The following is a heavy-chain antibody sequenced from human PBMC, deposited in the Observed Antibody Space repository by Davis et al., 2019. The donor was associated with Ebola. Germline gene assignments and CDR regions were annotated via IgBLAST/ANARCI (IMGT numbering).Heavy chain of an antibody. CDR3: ARGLGATGWFDP. V-gene: IGHV4-34*01. CDR1: GGSFSGYY. J-gene: IGHJ5*02. CDR2: INHSGST. D-gene: IGHD1-26*01. Sequence: PGGSLRLSCAVYGGSFSGYYWSWIRQPPGKGLEWIGEINHSGSTNYNPSLKSRVTISVDTSKNQFSLKLSSVTAADTAVYYCARGLGATGWFDPWGQGTLVTVSS.